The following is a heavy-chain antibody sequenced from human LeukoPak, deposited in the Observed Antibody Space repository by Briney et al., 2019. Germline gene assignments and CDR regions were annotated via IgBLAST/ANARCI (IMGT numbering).Heavy chain of an antibody. CDR2: INHSGST. Sequence: PSETLSLTCTVSGGSISSYYWSWIRQPPGKGLEWIGEINHSGSTNYNPSLKSRVTISVDTSKNQFSLKLSSVTAADTAVYYCARIRRDYDYVWGSYRPSYYFDYWGQGTLVTVSS. J-gene: IGHJ4*02. V-gene: IGHV4-34*01. CDR1: GGSISSYY. CDR3: ARIRRDYDYVWGSYRPSYYFDY. D-gene: IGHD3-16*02.